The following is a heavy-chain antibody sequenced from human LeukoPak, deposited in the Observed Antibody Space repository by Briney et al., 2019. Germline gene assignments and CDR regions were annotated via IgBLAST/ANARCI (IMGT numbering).Heavy chain of an antibody. CDR3: ARRFVYSSGSGGYLDV. Sequence: PSETLSLTCTVSGGSISSPSYYWGWIRQPPGKGLEWIGSIYYTGTTYYNPSLKSRVAISVDTSKNQLSLKLSSVTAADTAVYFCARRFVYSSGSGGYLDVWGRGTLVTVSS. CDR2: IYYTGTT. V-gene: IGHV4-39*01. D-gene: IGHD6-19*01. CDR1: GGSISSPSYY. J-gene: IGHJ2*01.